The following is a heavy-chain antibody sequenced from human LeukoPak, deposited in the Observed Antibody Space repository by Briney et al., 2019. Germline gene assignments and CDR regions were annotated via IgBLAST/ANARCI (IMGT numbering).Heavy chain of an antibody. Sequence: GGSLRLSCAASGFTFSIYSMNWVRQAPGKGLEWLSSITSSSNYIYYADSVEGRFTISRDNSKDTLYLQMNSLRAEDTAVYYCARNWNDVKSLNYYYFGIDVWGQGTTVTVSS. J-gene: IGHJ6*02. CDR2: ITSSSNYI. V-gene: IGHV3-21*01. CDR1: GFTFSIYS. CDR3: ARNWNDVKSLNYYYFGIDV. D-gene: IGHD1-1*01.